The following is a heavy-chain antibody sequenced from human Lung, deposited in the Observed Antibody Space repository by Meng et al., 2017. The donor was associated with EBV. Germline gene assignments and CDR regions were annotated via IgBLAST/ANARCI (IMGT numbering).Heavy chain of an antibody. CDR2: INHSGST. CDR3: ARAVDTGYFDY. V-gene: IGHV4-34*01. D-gene: IGHD5-18*01. CDR1: GGSFSGYY. Sequence: QVQLKQWGAGLLKPSETLSLTCAVYGGSFSGYYWSWIRQPPGKGLEWIGEINHSGSTNYNPSLKSRVTISVDTSKNQFSLKLSSVTAADTAVYYCARAVDTGYFDYWGQGTLVTVSS. J-gene: IGHJ4*02.